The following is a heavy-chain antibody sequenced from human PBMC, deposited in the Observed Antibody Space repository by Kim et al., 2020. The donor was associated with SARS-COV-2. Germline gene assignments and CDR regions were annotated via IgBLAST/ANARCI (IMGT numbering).Heavy chain of an antibody. CDR3: ARDGRAGSAYYGWVDP. J-gene: IGHJ5*02. Sequence: SETLSLTCTVSGGSMTSFFWSWIRQPPGKGLEWIGNVYYTGSTNYNPSLKSRIAISVDMSKKQFSLKLRSVTAADTAVYYCARDGRAGSAYYGWVDPWG. CDR2: VYYTGST. D-gene: IGHD3-3*01. CDR1: GGSMTSFF. V-gene: IGHV4-59*12.